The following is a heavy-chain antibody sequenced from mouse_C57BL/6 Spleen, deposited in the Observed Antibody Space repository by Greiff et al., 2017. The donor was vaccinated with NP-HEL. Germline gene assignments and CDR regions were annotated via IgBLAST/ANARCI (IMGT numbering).Heavy chain of an antibody. V-gene: IGHV10-1*01. D-gene: IGHD2-3*01. Sequence: EVQLVESGGGLVQPKGSLKLSCAASGFSFNTYAMNWVRQAPGKGLEWVARIRSKSNNYATYYADSVKDRFTISRDDSESMLYLQMNNLKTEDTAMYYCVRQRDGYHYAMDYWGQGTSVTVSS. CDR1: GFSFNTYA. CDR2: IRSKSNNYAT. J-gene: IGHJ4*01. CDR3: VRQRDGYHYAMDY.